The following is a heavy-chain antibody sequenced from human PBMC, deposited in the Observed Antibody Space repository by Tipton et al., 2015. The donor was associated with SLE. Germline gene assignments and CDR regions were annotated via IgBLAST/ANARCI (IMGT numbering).Heavy chain of an antibody. CDR1: GFTFSDYY. Sequence: SLRLSCAASGFTFSDYYMSWIRQAPGKGLEWVSRINSDGSSTSYADSVKGRFTISRDNAKNTLYLQMNSLRAEDTAVYYCARVRNLGSFFDYWGQGTLVTVSS. D-gene: IGHD1-26*01. CDR2: INSDGSST. CDR3: ARVRNLGSFFDY. J-gene: IGHJ4*02. V-gene: IGHV3-74*01.